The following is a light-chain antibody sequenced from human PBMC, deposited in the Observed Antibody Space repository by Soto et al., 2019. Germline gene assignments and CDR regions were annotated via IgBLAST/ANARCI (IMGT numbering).Light chain of an antibody. CDR2: DVS. CDR1: SSDVGGYNY. V-gene: IGLV2-11*01. Sequence: QSALTQPRSVSGSPGQSVTISCTGTSSDVGGYNYVSWYQQHPGKAPKLMIYDVSKRPSGVPDRFSGSKSGNTASLTISGLQAEDEADYYCCSYAGSIRVFGTGTKVTV. CDR3: CSYAGSIRV. J-gene: IGLJ1*01.